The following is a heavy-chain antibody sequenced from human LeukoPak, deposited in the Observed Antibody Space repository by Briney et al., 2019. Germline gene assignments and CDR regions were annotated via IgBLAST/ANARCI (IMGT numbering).Heavy chain of an antibody. Sequence: ASMKVSCKASGYTFTSYGISWVRQAPGQGLEYMGWIDTKTGNPTYAQGFTGRFVFSLDTSVSTAYLQISSLKAEDTAVYYCAIHPSDSSGYFSYWGQGALVTVSS. D-gene: IGHD3-22*01. J-gene: IGHJ4*02. CDR1: GYTFTSYG. V-gene: IGHV7-4-1*02. CDR2: IDTKTGNP. CDR3: AIHPSDSSGYFSY.